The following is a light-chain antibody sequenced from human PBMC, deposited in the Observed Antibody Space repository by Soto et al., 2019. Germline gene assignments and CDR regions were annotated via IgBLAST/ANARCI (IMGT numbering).Light chain of an antibody. CDR3: SSYTRSSPLV. V-gene: IGLV2-14*01. CDR2: EVS. J-gene: IGLJ1*01. CDR1: SSDVGGYNY. Sequence: QSVLTQPASVSGSPGQSITISCTGTSSDVGGYNYVSWYQQHPGKAPKLMIYEVSNRPSGVSNRFSGSKSGNTASLTISGLQAEDEADYYCSSYTRSSPLVFGTGNK.